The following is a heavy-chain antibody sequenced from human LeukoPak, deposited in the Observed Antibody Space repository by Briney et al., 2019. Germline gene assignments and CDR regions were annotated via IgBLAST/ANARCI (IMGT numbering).Heavy chain of an antibody. V-gene: IGHV1-24*01. CDR3: AIRPRWLPIPHVQN. J-gene: IGHJ4*02. D-gene: IGHD1-1*01. CDR1: GYTLTELS. CDR2: FDPEDGET. Sequence: ASVKVSCKVSGYTLTELSMHWVRQAPGKGLEWMGGFDPEDGETIYAQKFQGRVTMTEDTSTDTAYMELSSLRSEDTAVYYCAIRPRWLPIPHVQNWGQGTLVTGSS.